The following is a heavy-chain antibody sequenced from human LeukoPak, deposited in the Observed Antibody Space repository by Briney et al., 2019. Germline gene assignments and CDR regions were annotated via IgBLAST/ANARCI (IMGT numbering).Heavy chain of an antibody. Sequence: PSETLSLTCTVSGGSISSSSYYWGWIRQPPGKGLEWIGSIYYSGSTYYNPSLKSRVTISVDTSKNQFSLKLSSVTAADTAVYYCARTAAAGTLFFDYWGQGTLVTVSS. CDR3: ARTAAAGTLFFDY. CDR2: IYYSGST. CDR1: GGSISSSSYY. V-gene: IGHV4-39*07. J-gene: IGHJ4*02. D-gene: IGHD6-13*01.